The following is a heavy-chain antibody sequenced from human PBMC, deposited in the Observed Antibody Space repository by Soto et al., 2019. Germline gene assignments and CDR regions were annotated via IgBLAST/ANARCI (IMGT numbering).Heavy chain of an antibody. Sequence: CTVSRGSINSYYWSWIRQPPGKGLEWIGYIYYSGSTNYNPSLKSRVTISVDTSKNQFSPKLSSVTAADTAVYYCARRKSLDYWGQGTLVTVSS. V-gene: IGHV4-59*08. J-gene: IGHJ4*02. CDR2: IYYSGST. CDR1: RGSINSYY. CDR3: ARRKSLDY.